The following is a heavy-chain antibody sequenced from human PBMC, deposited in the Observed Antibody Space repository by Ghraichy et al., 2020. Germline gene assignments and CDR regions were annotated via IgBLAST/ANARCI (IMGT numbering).Heavy chain of an antibody. CDR1: GYTLTELS. CDR3: ATRRGGYYDDNWFDP. CDR2: FDPEDGET. J-gene: IGHJ5*02. D-gene: IGHD3-22*01. V-gene: IGHV1-24*01. Sequence: ASVKVSCKVSGYTLTELSMHWVRQAPGKGLEWMGGFDPEDGETIYAQKFQGRVTMTEDTSTDTAYMELSSLRSEDTAVYYCATRRGGYYDDNWFDPWGQGTLVTVSS.